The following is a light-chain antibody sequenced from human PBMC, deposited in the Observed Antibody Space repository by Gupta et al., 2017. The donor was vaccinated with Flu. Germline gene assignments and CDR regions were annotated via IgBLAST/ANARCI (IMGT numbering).Light chain of an antibody. J-gene: IGLJ2*01. CDR1: RTNIGKNY. CDR2: ENN. CDR3: ESWYINQSAVV. Sequence: VTISCTGSRTNIGKNYVVWYQQDPGTTPKLLIFENNKRRSGRPDRFSGSKSGTSATLDITGLQTGDEADYYCESWYINQSAVVFGGGTKVTVL. V-gene: IGLV1-51*02.